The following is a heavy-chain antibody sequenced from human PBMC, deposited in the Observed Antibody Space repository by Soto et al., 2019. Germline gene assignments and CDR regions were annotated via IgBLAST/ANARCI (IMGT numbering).Heavy chain of an antibody. CDR3: APMGV. Sequence: EVPLLESGGGLVQPGGSLRLSCAASGFTFSSFAMSWVRQAPGKGLEWVSAISGSDNSTYYADSVKGRFTISRDNSKNTLYLQMSSPRADDTAVYYCAPMGVWGQGTTVTVSS. V-gene: IGHV3-23*01. J-gene: IGHJ6*02. CDR1: GFTFSSFA. CDR2: ISGSDNST.